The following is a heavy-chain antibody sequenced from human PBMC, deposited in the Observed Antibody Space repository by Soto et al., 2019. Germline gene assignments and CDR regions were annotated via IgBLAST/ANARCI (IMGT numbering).Heavy chain of an antibody. CDR1: GGSFSGYY. Sequence: SETLSLTCAVYGGSFSGYYWSWIRQPPGKGLEWIGEINHSGSTNYNPSLKSRVTISVDTSKNQFSLKLSSVTAADTAVYYCARGLVGYSSPSRGYFDYWGQGTLVTVSS. CDR2: INHSGST. D-gene: IGHD6-6*01. J-gene: IGHJ4*02. V-gene: IGHV4-34*01. CDR3: ARGLVGYSSPSRGYFDY.